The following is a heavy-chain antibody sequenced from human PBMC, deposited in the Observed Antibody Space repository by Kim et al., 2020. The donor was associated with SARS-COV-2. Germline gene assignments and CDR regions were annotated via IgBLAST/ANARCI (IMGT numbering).Heavy chain of an antibody. CDR3: ARGFGSGSYYLDY. CDR2: IYHSGST. J-gene: IGHJ4*02. Sequence: SETLSLTCAVSGGSISSSNWWSWVRQPPGKGLEWIGEIYHSGSTNYNPSLKSRVTISVDKSKNQFSLKLSSVTAADTAVYYCARGFGSGSYYLDYWGQGTLVTVSS. D-gene: IGHD3-10*01. V-gene: IGHV4-4*02. CDR1: GGSISSSNW.